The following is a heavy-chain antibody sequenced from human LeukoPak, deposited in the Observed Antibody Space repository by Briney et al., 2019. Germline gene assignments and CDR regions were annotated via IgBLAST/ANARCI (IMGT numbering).Heavy chain of an antibody. V-gene: IGHV4-59*08. J-gene: IGHJ4*02. CDR2: IYYSGST. D-gene: IGHD4-17*01. CDR1: GGSFSGYY. Sequence: PSETLSLTCAVYGGSFSGYYWSWIRQPPGKGLEWIGYIYYSGSTNYNPSLKSRVTISVDTSKNQFSLKLSSVTAADTAVYYCARRGTVTTIFDYWGQGTLVTVSS. CDR3: ARRGTVTTIFDY.